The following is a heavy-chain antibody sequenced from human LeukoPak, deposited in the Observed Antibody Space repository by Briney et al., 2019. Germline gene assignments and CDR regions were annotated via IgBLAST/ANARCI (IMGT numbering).Heavy chain of an antibody. CDR2: INTDGSST. D-gene: IGHD3-9*01. CDR1: GFTFSSYW. Sequence: GGSLRLSRAASGFTFSSYWMHWVRQAPGKGLVWVSRINTDGSSTEYADSVEGRFTISRDNAKNTLYLQMNSLRAEDTAVYFCARVPIFTAWFDCWGQGTLVTVSS. V-gene: IGHV3-74*03. J-gene: IGHJ4*02. CDR3: ARVPIFTAWFDC.